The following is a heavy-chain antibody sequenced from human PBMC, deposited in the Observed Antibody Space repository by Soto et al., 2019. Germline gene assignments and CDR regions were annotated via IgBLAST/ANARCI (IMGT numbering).Heavy chain of an antibody. CDR3: ARESEDLTSNFDY. Sequence: GGSLRLSCAVSGFTVSSNYMNWVRQAPGKGLEWVSSISSTTNYIYYGDSMKGRFTISRDNAKNSLYLEMNSLRAEDTAVYYCARESEDLTSNFDYWGQGTLVTVSS. CDR1: GFTVSSNY. J-gene: IGHJ4*02. V-gene: IGHV3-21*06. CDR2: ISSTTNYI.